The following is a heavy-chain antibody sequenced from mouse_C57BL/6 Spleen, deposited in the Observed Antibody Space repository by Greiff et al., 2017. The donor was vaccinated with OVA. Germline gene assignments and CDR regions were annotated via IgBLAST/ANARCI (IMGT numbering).Heavy chain of an antibody. D-gene: IGHD4-1*01. CDR1: GYSITSGYY. CDR3: ARVRTGTYYFDY. CDR2: ISYDGSN. V-gene: IGHV3-6*01. Sequence: VQLQQSGPGLVKPSQSLSLTCSVTGYSITSGYYWNWIRQFPGNKLEWMGYISYDGSNNYNPSLKNRISITRDTSKNQFFLKLNSVTTEDTATYYCARVRTGTYYFDYWGQGTTLTVSS. J-gene: IGHJ2*01.